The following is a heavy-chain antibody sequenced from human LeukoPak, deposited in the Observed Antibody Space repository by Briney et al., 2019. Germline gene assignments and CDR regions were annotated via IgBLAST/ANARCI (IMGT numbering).Heavy chain of an antibody. CDR3: ARESSGSYYNPQGYMDV. D-gene: IGHD3-10*01. CDR1: GGTISIYY. V-gene: IGHV4-4*07. J-gene: IGHJ6*03. Sequence: SETLSLTCTVSGGTISIYYWNWIRQPAGKRLEWIGRIFTSGITNYNPSLKSRVTMSVDTSKNQFSLNLSSVTAADTAVYYCARESSGSYYNPQGYMDVWGKGTTVTVSS. CDR2: IFTSGIT.